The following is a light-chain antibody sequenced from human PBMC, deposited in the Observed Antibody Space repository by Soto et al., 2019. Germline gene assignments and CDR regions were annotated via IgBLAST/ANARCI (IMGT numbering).Light chain of an antibody. CDR2: GAS. J-gene: IGKJ3*01. CDR3: QQYKNWPRT. Sequence: ETVMTQSPATLSLFPGERATLSCRASQSVSNNLAWYQQKSGQSPRLLIYGASTRATGIPARFSGSGSETDFTLTISSLQSADFAVYYCQQYKNWPRTFGPGTKVDIK. V-gene: IGKV3-15*01. CDR1: QSVSNN.